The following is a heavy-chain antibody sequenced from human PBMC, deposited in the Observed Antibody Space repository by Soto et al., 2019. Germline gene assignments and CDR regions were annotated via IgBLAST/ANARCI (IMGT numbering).Heavy chain of an antibody. D-gene: IGHD2-2*01. Sequence: EVQLLESGGGLEQPGGSLRLSCVGSGHTFHNYAMTWVRQAPGKGLEWGSGISGSGGSTYYADSVRGRFTISRDESKNTLYLQMKSLRAEDTAVYYCAKVSRGIGVVPAAVNWGQGTLVTVSS. J-gene: IGHJ4*02. CDR2: ISGSGGST. V-gene: IGHV3-23*01. CDR3: AKVSRGIGVVPAAVN. CDR1: GHTFHNYA.